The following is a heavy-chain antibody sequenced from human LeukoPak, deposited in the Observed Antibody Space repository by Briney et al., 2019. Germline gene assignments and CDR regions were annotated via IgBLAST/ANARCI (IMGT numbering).Heavy chain of an antibody. V-gene: IGHV1-69*04. Sequence: SVKVSCKASGYTFTGYYMHWVRQAPGQGLEWMGRIIPILGIANYAQKFQGRVTITADKSTSTAYMELSSLRSEDTAVYYCARDDCSGGSCYSFGVFDYWGQGTLVTVSS. J-gene: IGHJ4*02. CDR2: IIPILGIA. CDR1: GYTFTGYY. D-gene: IGHD2-15*01. CDR3: ARDDCSGGSCYSFGVFDY.